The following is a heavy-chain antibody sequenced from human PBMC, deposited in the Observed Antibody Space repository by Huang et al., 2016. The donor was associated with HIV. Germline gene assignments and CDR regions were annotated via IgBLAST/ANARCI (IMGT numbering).Heavy chain of an antibody. J-gene: IGHJ4*02. CDR1: GFSFSTYG. CDR2: RTYDGRNK. V-gene: IGHV3-30*18. D-gene: IGHD1-26*01. CDR3: AKDGADEEWDIDY. Sequence: VQLVESGGGVVQPGRSLRLACAASGFSFSTYGLHWVRQAAGKGREWGAVRTYDGRNKYYAHAVKGRFTSSRDTSENKVYLQMNSLRHEDTAVYYCAKDGADEEWDIDYWGQGTLVTVSS.